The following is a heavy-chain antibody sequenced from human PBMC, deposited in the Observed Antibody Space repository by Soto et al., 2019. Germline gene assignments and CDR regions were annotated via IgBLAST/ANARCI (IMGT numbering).Heavy chain of an antibody. D-gene: IGHD6-13*01. CDR2: IWYDGSNK. J-gene: IGHJ4*02. CDR1: GFTFSSYG. Sequence: QVQLVESGGGVVQPGRSLRLSCAASGFTFSSYGMHWVRQAPGKGLEWVAVIWYDGSNKYYADSVKGRFTISRDNSENTLYLQMNSLRAEDTAVYYCARDEYSSSWYTLDYWGQGTLVTVSS. CDR3: ARDEYSSSWYTLDY. V-gene: IGHV3-33*01.